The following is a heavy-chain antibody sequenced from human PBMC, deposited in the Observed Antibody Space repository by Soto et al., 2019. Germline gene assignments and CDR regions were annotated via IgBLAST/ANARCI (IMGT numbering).Heavy chain of an antibody. D-gene: IGHD3-10*01. CDR1: GYTFTSYG. CDR3: ARERGYYGSGSYYDYYYYYGMDV. Sequence: SVKVSCKASGYTFTSYGISWVRQAPGQGLEWMGWISAYNGNTNYAQKLQGRVTMTTDTSTSTAYMELRSLRSDDTAVYYCARERGYYGSGSYYDYYYYYGMDVWGQGTTVTVSS. J-gene: IGHJ6*02. V-gene: IGHV1-18*01. CDR2: ISAYNGNT.